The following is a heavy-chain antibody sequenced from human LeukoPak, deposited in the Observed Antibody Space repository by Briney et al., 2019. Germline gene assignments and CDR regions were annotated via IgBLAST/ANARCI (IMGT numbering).Heavy chain of an antibody. J-gene: IGHJ4*02. D-gene: IGHD2-21*02. CDR1: GFTFSSYA. CDR2: ISGSGGST. V-gene: IGHV3-23*01. CDR3: ARLPDETPSGLFDY. Sequence: GGSLRLSCAASGFTFSSYAMSWVRQAPGKGLEWVSAISGSGGSTYYADSVKGRFTISRDNSKNTLYLQMNSLRAEDTAVYYRARLPDETPSGLFDYWGQGTLVTVSS.